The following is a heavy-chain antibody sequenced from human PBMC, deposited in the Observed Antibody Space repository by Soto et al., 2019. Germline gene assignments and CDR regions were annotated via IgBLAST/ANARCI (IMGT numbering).Heavy chain of an antibody. V-gene: IGHV3-33*01. CDR3: ARDPGFTGTHYWYFDL. D-gene: IGHD1-1*01. Sequence: QVQLVESGGGVVQPGRSLRLSCAASGFTFSSYGMHWVRQAPGKGLEWVAVIWYDGSNKYYADYVKGRFTISRDNSKNTLYLQMNNMRAEDTAVYYCARDPGFTGTHYWYFDLWGRGTLVTVSS. CDR1: GFTFSSYG. J-gene: IGHJ2*01. CDR2: IWYDGSNK.